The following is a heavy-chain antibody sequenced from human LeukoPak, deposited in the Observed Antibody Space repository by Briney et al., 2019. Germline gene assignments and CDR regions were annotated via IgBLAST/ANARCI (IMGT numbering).Heavy chain of an antibody. V-gene: IGHV3-23*01. D-gene: IGHD4-17*01. CDR1: GFTFSSYA. J-gene: IGHJ4*02. CDR2: ISGSGGST. CDR3: ARGKRETTVTSHFDY. Sequence: GGSLRLSCAASGFTFSSYAMTWVRQAPGMGLEWVSFISGSGGSTSYADSVKGRFTISRDNSKNTLYLQMNSLRAEDTAVYYCARGKRETTVTSHFDYWGQGTLVTVSS.